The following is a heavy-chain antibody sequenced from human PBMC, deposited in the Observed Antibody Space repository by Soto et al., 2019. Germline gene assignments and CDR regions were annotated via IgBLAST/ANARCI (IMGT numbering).Heavy chain of an antibody. J-gene: IGHJ3*02. CDR1: GGTFSSYA. CDR3: AREGPLAYCGGDCPPSYAFDI. V-gene: IGHV1-69*06. D-gene: IGHD2-21*02. Sequence: ASVKVSCKASGGTFSSYAISWVRQAPGQGLEWMGGIIPIFGTANYAQKFQGRVTITADKSTSTAYMELSSLRSEDTAVYYCAREGPLAYCGGDCPPSYAFDIWGQGTMVTVSS. CDR2: IIPIFGTA.